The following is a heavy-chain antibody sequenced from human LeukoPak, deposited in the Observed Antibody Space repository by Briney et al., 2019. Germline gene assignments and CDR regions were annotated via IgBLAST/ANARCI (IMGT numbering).Heavy chain of an antibody. CDR3: AKPSDYWDEESYFDY. CDR2: MSDDGSNK. V-gene: IGHV3-30*18. D-gene: IGHD1-1*01. Sequence: PGGSLRLSCAASGFTFRIYGMHWVRQAPGKGLEWVAVMSDDGSNKYYADSVKGRFIISRDNSKSTLYLQMNSLRAEDMAVYYYAKPSDYWDEESYFDYWGQGTLVTVSS. CDR1: GFTFRIYG. J-gene: IGHJ4*02.